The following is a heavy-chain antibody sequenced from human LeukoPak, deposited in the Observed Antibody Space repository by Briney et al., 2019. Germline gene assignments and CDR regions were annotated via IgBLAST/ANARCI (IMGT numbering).Heavy chain of an antibody. V-gene: IGHV4-39*01. D-gene: IGHD6-19*01. J-gene: IGHJ4*02. CDR1: GGSISSSSYY. Sequence: PSETLSLTCTVSGGSISSSSYYWGWIRQPPGKGLEWIGSIYYSGSTYYNPSFKSRVTISVDTSKNQFSLKLSSVTAADTAVYYCASHPRSSGWYVRPEPEFDYWGQGTLVTVSS. CDR2: IYYSGST. CDR3: ASHPRSSGWYVRPEPEFDY.